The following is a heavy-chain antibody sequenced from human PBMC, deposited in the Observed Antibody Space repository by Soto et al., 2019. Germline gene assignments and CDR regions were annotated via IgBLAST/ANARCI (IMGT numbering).Heavy chain of an antibody. CDR3: ARGNLCSSTSCYYYSWEWFDP. CDR1: AFTFSTYA. V-gene: IGHV3-23*01. D-gene: IGHD2-2*01. CDR2: SSSSSGST. J-gene: IGHJ5*02. Sequence: GGSLRLSCAASAFTFSTYAMNWVRQAPGKGLEWVSSSSSSSGSTYYADSVKGRFTISRDNAKNTLYLQMNSLRAEDTAVYYCARGNLCSSTSCYYYSWEWFDPWGQGTLVTVSS.